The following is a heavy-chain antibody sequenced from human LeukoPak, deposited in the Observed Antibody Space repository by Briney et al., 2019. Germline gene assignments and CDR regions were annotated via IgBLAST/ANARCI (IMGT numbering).Heavy chain of an antibody. Sequence: PGGSLRLSCSTSGFTFGDFAVSWFRQAPGKGLEWVSAISGSGGITYYADSVKGRFTISRDNSKNTLYLRMNSLRAEDTAVYYCAKEGYSSSWNADFDYWGQGTLVTVSS. V-gene: IGHV3-23*01. CDR2: ISGSGGIT. J-gene: IGHJ4*02. CDR1: GFTFGDFA. D-gene: IGHD6-13*01. CDR3: AKEGYSSSWNADFDY.